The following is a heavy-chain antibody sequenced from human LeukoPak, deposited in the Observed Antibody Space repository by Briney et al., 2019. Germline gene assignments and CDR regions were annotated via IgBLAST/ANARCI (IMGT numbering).Heavy chain of an antibody. CDR2: IIPIFGTA. V-gene: IGHV1-69*13. CDR1: GGTFSSYA. J-gene: IGHJ4*02. CDR3: VRVGPGGSCPGD. D-gene: IGHD2-15*01. Sequence: SVKVSCKASGGTFSSYAISWVRQAPGQGLEWMGGIIPIFGTANYAQKFQGRVTITADESTSTAYMELSSLRSEDTAVYYCVRVGPGGSCPGDWGQGTLVTVSS.